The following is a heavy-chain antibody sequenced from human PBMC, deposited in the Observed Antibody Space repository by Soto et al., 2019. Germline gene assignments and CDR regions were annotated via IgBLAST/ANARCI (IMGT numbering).Heavy chain of an antibody. CDR3: ALPNHSAEYFQH. D-gene: IGHD2-21*01. V-gene: IGHV1-69*02. Sequence: QVQLVQSGAEVKKPGSSVKVSCKASGGTFSSYTISWVRQAPGQGLEWMGRIIPILGIANYAQKFQGRVTITADKSTSTAYMELSSLRSEDTALYACALPNHSAEYFQHWGQGTLVTVSS. CDR2: IIPILGIA. J-gene: IGHJ1*01. CDR1: GGTFSSYT.